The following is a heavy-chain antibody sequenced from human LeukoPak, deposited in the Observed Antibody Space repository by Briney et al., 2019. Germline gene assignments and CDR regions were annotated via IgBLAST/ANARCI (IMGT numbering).Heavy chain of an antibody. V-gene: IGHV3-64D*09. CDR3: AGSRSTGY. CDR2: INNNGGST. CDR1: GFTFSGYP. D-gene: IGHD6-13*01. Sequence: PGGSLRLSCSASGFTFSGYPMHWVRQAPGMGLEYVSTINNNGGSTYYADSVKGRFTVSRDNSKNTLYLQMSSLRAEDTAVYYCAGSRSTGYWGQGTLVTVS. J-gene: IGHJ4*02.